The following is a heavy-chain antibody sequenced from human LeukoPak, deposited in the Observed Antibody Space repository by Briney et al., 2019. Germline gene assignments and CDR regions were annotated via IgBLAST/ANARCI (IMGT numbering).Heavy chain of an antibody. CDR1: GGSISSYY. Sequence: SETLSLTCTVSGGSISSYYWSWIRQPAGKGLEWIGRIYTSGSTNYNPSLKSRVTMSVDTSKNQFSLKLSSVTAADTAVYYCASRYCSSTSCGDYWYFDLWGRGTLVTVSS. CDR3: ASRYCSSTSCGDYWYFDL. V-gene: IGHV4-4*07. J-gene: IGHJ2*01. CDR2: IYTSGST. D-gene: IGHD2-2*01.